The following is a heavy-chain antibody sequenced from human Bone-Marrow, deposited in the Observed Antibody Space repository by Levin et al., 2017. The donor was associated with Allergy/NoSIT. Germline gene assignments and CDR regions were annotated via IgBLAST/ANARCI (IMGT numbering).Heavy chain of an antibody. Sequence: GGSLRLSCAVSGFTVSNNYMNWVRQAPGRGLDWVSLIYSTGVTHYADSVKGRFTISRDSSKNTLYLQMDSLRVEDTAVYYCASDGPAKPWAWGQGTMVTVSS. CDR1: GFTVSNNY. V-gene: IGHV3-53*01. CDR3: ASDGPAKPWA. D-gene: IGHD2-2*01. J-gene: IGHJ3*01. CDR2: IYSTGVT.